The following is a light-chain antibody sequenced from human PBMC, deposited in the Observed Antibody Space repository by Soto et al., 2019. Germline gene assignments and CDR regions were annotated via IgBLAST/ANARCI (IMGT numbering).Light chain of an antibody. V-gene: IGLV2-14*01. CDR3: NSCTRSGTLV. J-gene: IGLJ1*01. CDR2: EVS. Sequence: QSALTQPASVSGSPGQSITISCTGTSSDVGAYNYVSWYQQHPGEAPKLLIYEVSDRPSGVSTRFSGSKSGNTASLTISGLLADDEADYYCNSCTRSGTLVFGTGTKLTVL. CDR1: SSDVGAYNY.